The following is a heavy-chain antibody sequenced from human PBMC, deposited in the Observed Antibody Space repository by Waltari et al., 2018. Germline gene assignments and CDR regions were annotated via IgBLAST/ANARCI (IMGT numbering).Heavy chain of an antibody. CDR2: IYYSGST. J-gene: IGHJ4*02. V-gene: IGHV4-39*01. CDR3: ARRYFDWLSYPYYFDY. CDR1: GGSISSSSYY. Sequence: QLQLQESGPGLVKPSETLSLTCTVSGGSISSSSYYWGWLRQPPGKGLEWIGSIYYSGSTYYNPSLKSRVTISVDTSKNQFSLKLSSVTAADTAVYYCARRYFDWLSYPYYFDYWGQGTLVTVSS. D-gene: IGHD3-9*01.